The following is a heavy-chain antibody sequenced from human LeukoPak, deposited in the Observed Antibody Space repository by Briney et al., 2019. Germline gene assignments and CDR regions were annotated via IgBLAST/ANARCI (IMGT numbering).Heavy chain of an antibody. J-gene: IGHJ4*02. D-gene: IGHD3-10*01. CDR2: TNNSGDT. Sequence: PSETLSLTCAVYGGSFTGYYWTWIRQPPGKGLEWIGETNNSGDTNYDPPLKGRVTMSVDTSKNQFSLKLSSVTAADTAVYYCAAYMVRGSRLEYWGQGTLVTVSS. V-gene: IGHV4-34*01. CDR1: GGSFTGYY. CDR3: AAYMVRGSRLEY.